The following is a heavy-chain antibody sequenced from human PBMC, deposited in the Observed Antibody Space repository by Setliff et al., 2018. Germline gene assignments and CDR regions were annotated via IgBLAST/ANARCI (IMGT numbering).Heavy chain of an antibody. J-gene: IGHJ6*03. CDR1: GYTFTGYY. CDR3: AKARLYYYGSGSYGYYYYMDV. D-gene: IGHD3-10*01. Sequence: ASVKVSCKASGYTFTGYYMHWVRQAPGQGLESMGWINPNSGGTNYAQKFQGRVTMTRDTSISTAYMELSRLRSDDTAVYYCAKARLYYYGSGSYGYYYYMDVWGKGTTVTVSS. V-gene: IGHV1-2*02. CDR2: INPNSGGT.